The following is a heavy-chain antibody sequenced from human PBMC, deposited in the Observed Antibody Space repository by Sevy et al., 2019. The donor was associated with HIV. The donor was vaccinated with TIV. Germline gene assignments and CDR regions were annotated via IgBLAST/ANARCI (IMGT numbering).Heavy chain of an antibody. D-gene: IGHD3-22*01. CDR2: ITDSSNYI. V-gene: IGHV3-21*01. CDR1: GFIVSSNY. Sequence: GGSLRLSCAASGFIVSSNYMTWVRQAPGKGLEWVSSITDSSNYIYHADSVKGRFTISRDNAKNSLYLQMNSLRAEDTAVYFCARDRRTLNYYGSSGYNYYFDYWGQGTLVTVSS. J-gene: IGHJ4*02. CDR3: ARDRRTLNYYGSSGYNYYFDY.